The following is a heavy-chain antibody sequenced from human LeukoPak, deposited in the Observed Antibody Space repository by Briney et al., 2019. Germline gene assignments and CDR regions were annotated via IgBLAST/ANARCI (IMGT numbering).Heavy chain of an antibody. CDR3: ARPEMALDAFDI. CDR2: IYYSGST. Sequence: PSETLSLTCAVYGGSFSGYYWGWIRQPPGKGREWIGSIYYSGSTYYNPSLKSRVTISVDTSKNQFSLKLSSVTAADTAVYYCARPEMALDAFDIWGQGTMVTVSS. CDR1: GGSFSGYY. D-gene: IGHD5-24*01. J-gene: IGHJ3*02. V-gene: IGHV4-39*01.